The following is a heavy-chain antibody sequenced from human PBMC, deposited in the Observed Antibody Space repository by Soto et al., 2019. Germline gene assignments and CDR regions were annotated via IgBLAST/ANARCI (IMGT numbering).Heavy chain of an antibody. J-gene: IGHJ4*02. CDR3: ARGMTDYYYDSSGYTN. D-gene: IGHD3-22*01. Sequence: SETLSLTCAVSGGSISSGGYSWSWIRQPPGKGLEWIGYIYHSGSTYYNPSLKSRVTISVDRSKNQFSLKLSSVTAADTAVYYCARGMTDYYYDSSGYTNWGQGTLVTAPQ. V-gene: IGHV4-30-2*01. CDR1: GGSISSGGYS. CDR2: IYHSGST.